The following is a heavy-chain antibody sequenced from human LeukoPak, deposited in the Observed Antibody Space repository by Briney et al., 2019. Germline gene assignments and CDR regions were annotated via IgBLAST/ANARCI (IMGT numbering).Heavy chain of an antibody. CDR3: AREDTSGHYFGKYYFDY. V-gene: IGHV3-48*04. CDR1: GFTFSSNA. D-gene: IGHD3-22*01. Sequence: GGSLRLSCAASGFTFSSNAMIWVRQAPGKGLESLSYISSSSATMYYADSVEGRFTISRDNAKNSLYLQMNSLRADDTAVYYCAREDTSGHYFGKYYFDYWGQGILVTVSS. J-gene: IGHJ4*02. CDR2: ISSSSATM.